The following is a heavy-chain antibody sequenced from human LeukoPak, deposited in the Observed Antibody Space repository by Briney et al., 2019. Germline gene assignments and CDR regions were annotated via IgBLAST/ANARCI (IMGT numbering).Heavy chain of an antibody. CDR2: ISGSGGST. Sequence: PGGSLRLSCAASGFTFSNYWMHWVRQAPGKGLVWVSAISGSGGSTYYADSVKGRFTISRDNSKNTLYLQMNSLRAEDTAVYYCAELGITMIGGVWGKGTTVTISS. CDR1: GFTFSNYW. CDR3: AELGITMIGGV. J-gene: IGHJ6*04. D-gene: IGHD3-10*02. V-gene: IGHV3-23*01.